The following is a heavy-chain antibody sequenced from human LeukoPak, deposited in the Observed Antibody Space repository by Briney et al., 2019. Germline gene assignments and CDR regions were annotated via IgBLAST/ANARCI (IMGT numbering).Heavy chain of an antibody. CDR2: INPNSGGT. CDR1: GYTFTGYY. V-gene: IGHV1-2*02. Sequence: GASVKVSCKASGYTFTGYYMHWVRQAPGQGPEWMGWINPNSGGTNYAQKFQGRVTMTRDTSISTAYMELSRLRSDDTAVYYCARDIRGGYYYDSSGYPDYWGQGTLVTVSS. CDR3: ARDIRGGYYYDSSGYPDY. J-gene: IGHJ4*02. D-gene: IGHD3-22*01.